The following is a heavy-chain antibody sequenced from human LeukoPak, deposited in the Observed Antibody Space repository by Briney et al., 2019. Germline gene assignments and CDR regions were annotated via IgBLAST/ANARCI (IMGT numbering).Heavy chain of an antibody. V-gene: IGHV1-69*13. CDR1: GGTFISYA. D-gene: IGHD3/OR15-3a*01. CDR2: IIPIFGTA. J-gene: IGHJ6*02. Sequence: SVKVSCKASGGTFISYAISWVRQAPGQGLEWMGGIIPIFGTANYAQKFQGRVTITADESTSTAYMELSSLRSEDTAVYCCARDGMSMDFYYYYGMDVWGQGTTVTVSS. CDR3: ARDGMSMDFYYYYGMDV.